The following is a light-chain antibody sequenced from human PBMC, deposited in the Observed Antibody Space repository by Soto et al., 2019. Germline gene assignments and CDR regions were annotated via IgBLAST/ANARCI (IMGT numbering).Light chain of an antibody. CDR2: GAS. V-gene: IGKV1-5*01. J-gene: IGKJ4*01. CDR1: QSISTW. CDR3: QHYNSQSVS. Sequence: DIQMTQSPSILSASVGDRVTITCRASQSISTWLAWYQQSPGRAPKLLISGASTLERGVPPRFSGSGSETEFNLTISGLQPDDFASYYCQHYNSQSVSFGGGTKV.